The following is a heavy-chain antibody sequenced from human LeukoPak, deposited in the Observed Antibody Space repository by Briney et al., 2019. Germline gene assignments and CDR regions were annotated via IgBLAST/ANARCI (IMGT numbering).Heavy chain of an antibody. CDR2: ISAYNGNT. CDR3: ARDELRIAARPRPPDAFDI. Sequence: AASVKVSCKASGYTLTSYGISWVRQAPGQGLEWMGWISAYNGNTNYAQKLQGRVTMTTDTSTSTAYMELRSLRSEDTAVYYCARDELRIAARPRPPDAFDIWGQGTMVTVSS. D-gene: IGHD6-6*01. CDR1: GYTLTSYG. V-gene: IGHV1-18*01. J-gene: IGHJ3*02.